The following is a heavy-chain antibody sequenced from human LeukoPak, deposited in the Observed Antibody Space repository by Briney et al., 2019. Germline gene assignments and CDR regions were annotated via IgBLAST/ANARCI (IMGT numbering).Heavy chain of an antibody. CDR2: INPSGGST. D-gene: IGHD6-13*01. CDR3: ARSFGASQQYTSSWNYYYMDA. CDR1: GYTFTNYH. V-gene: IGHV1-46*01. J-gene: IGHJ6*03. Sequence: ASVKVSCKASGYTFTNYHVHWVRQAPGQGLEWMGIINPSGGSTSYPQKFQGRVTMTRDMSTSTVYMELSSLRSEDTAVFYCARSFGASQQYTSSWNYYYMDAWGEGTTVTVSS.